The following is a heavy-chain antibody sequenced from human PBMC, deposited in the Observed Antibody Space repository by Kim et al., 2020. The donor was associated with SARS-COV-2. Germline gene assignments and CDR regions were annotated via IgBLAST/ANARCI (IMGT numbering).Heavy chain of an antibody. CDR3: ARGRSRDGYNYVY. CDR1: GGSISSSSYY. V-gene: IGHV4-39*07. J-gene: IGHJ4*02. D-gene: IGHD5-12*01. CDR2: IYYSGST. Sequence: SETLSLTCTVSGGSISSSSYYWGWIRQPPGKGLEWIGSIYYSGSTYYNPSLKSRVTISVDTSKNQFSLKLSSVTAADTAAYYCARGRSRDGYNYVYWGQG.